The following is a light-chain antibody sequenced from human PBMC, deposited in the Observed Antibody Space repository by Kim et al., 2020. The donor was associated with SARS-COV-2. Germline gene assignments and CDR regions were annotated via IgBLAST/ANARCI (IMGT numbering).Light chain of an antibody. CDR2: DVS. J-gene: IGLJ1*01. CDR3: CSYAGSPPYV. Sequence: QSALTQPRSVSGSPGQSVTISCTGTSSDVGGYNYVSWYQQHPGKAPKLMIYDVSERPSGVPDRFSGSKSGNTASLTISGLQAEDEADYYCCSYAGSPPYVFGTGTTVTVL. CDR1: SSDVGGYNY. V-gene: IGLV2-11*01.